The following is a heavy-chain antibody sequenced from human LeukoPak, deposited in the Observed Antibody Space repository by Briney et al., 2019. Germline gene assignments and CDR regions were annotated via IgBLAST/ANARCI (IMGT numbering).Heavy chain of an antibody. D-gene: IGHD4-23*01. J-gene: IGHJ4*02. CDR2: IIPIFGTA. V-gene: IGHV1-69*05. Sequence: SVKVSCKASGGTFSSYAISWVRQAPGQGLEWMGGIIPIFGTANYAQKFQGRVTITTDESTSTAYMELSSLRSEDTAVYYCARARVVVTGTLDYWGQGTLVTVSS. CDR1: GGTFSSYA. CDR3: ARARVVVTGTLDY.